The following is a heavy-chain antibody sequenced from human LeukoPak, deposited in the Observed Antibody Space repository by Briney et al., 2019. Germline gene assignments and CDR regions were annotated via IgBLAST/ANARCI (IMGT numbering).Heavy chain of an antibody. V-gene: IGHV4-31*03. Sequence: SETLSLTCTVSGGSISSGGYYWSWIRQHPGKGLEWIGYIYYSGSTYYNPSLKSRVTISVDTSKNQFSLKLSSVTAADTAVYYCAGGRITIFGVVIIPDWFDPWGQGTLVTVSS. J-gene: IGHJ5*02. CDR1: GGSISSGGYY. D-gene: IGHD3-3*01. CDR3: AGGRITIFGVVIIPDWFDP. CDR2: IYYSGST.